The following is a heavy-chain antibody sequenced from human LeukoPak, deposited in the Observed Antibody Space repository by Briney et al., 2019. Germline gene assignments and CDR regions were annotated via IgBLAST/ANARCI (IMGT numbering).Heavy chain of an antibody. Sequence: ASVKVSCKASGYTFTGYYMHWVRQAPGQGLEWMGWINPNSGGTNYAQKFQGRVTMTRDTSISTAYMEVSRLRSDDTAVYYCARDRGLYRGFVEIDYWGQGTLVTVSS. CDR3: ARDRGLYRGFVEIDY. CDR1: GYTFTGYY. V-gene: IGHV1-2*02. J-gene: IGHJ4*02. CDR2: INPNSGGT. D-gene: IGHD3-10*01.